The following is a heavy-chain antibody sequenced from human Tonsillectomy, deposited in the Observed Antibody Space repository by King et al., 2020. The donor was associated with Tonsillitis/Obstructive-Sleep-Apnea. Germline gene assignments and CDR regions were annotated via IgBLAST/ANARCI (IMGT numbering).Heavy chain of an antibody. Sequence: VQLVESGAEVKKPGESLRISCKGSGYSFISYWISWVRQMPGKGLEWMGRIDPSDSYTNYSPSFQGHVTISVDKSISTAYLQWSSLKASDTAMYYYASPYYYESGSYSGPMDVWGQGTTVTVSS. CDR3: ASPYYYESGSYSGPMDV. V-gene: IGHV5-10-1*03. D-gene: IGHD3-10*01. J-gene: IGHJ6*02. CDR1: GYSFISYW. CDR2: IDPSDSYT.